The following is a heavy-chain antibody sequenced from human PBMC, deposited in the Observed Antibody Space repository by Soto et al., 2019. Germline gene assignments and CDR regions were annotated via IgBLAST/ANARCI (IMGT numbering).Heavy chain of an antibody. CDR3: ARGTGTTALYYYCYGMDV. CDR2: INHSGST. Sequence: PSETLSLSCAVYGGSFSGYYWSWIRQPPGKGLEWIGEINHSGSTNYNPSLKSRVTISVDTSKNQFSLKLSSVTAADTAVYYCARGTGTTALYYYCYGMDVWGQGTTVTVSS. D-gene: IGHD1-1*01. CDR1: GGSFSGYY. V-gene: IGHV4-34*01. J-gene: IGHJ6*02.